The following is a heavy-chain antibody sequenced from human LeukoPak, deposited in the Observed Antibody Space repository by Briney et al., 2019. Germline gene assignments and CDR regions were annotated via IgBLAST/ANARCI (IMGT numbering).Heavy chain of an antibody. V-gene: IGHV3-7*03. CDR1: GSTFSSYW. J-gene: IGHJ4*02. CDR3: AKEIGWSGYRPCYFDS. D-gene: IGHD3-3*01. CDR2: IKQDGSEK. Sequence: GGSLRLSCAASGSTFSSYWINWVRQAPGKGLEWVANIKQDGSEKYYVDSVKGRFTISRDSSLYLQMDRLRAEDTAVYYCAKEIGWSGYRPCYFDSWGQGTLVTVSS.